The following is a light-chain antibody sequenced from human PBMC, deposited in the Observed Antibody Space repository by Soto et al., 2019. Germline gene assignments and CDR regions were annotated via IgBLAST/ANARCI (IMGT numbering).Light chain of an antibody. Sequence: DLQRTQYGYTLYGSVGGRVTINCRASQSISSWLAWYQQKPGKAPKLLIYAASSLQSGVPSRFSGSGSGTDFTLTISCRQPEDSATYYCQQSYCTPVTVGQGTRVEIK. V-gene: IGKV1-39*01. CDR3: QQSYCTPVT. J-gene: IGKJ5*01. CDR2: AAS. CDR1: QSISSW.